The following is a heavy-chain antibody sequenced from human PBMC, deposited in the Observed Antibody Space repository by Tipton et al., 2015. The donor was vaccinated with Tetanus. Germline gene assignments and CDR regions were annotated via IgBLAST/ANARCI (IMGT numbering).Heavy chain of an antibody. CDR1: GGSMSNNY. J-gene: IGHJ4*02. Sequence: TLSLTCTVSGGSMSNNYWSWIRQPPGKEPEWVGYVYHSGATNYHPSLKSRLAISADTSKNQFSLNLRSAITADTAVYYCARANNDYPKKGPFDYWGQGILVIVSS. D-gene: IGHD5-12*01. CDR3: ARANNDYPKKGPFDY. V-gene: IGHV4-59*01. CDR2: VYHSGAT.